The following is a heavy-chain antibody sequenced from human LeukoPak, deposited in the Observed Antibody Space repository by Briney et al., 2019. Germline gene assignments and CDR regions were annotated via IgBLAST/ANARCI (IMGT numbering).Heavy chain of an antibody. CDR2: ISGSGGST. CDR3: AKEPGYCSSTSCLGY. J-gene: IGHJ4*02. V-gene: IGHV3-23*01. Sequence: GGSLRLSCAASGFTFSSYAMNWVRQAPGKGLEWVSAISGSGGSTYYADSVTGRFTISRDNSKNTLYLQMNSLRAEDTAVYYCAKEPGYCSSTSCLGYWGQGTLVTVSS. D-gene: IGHD2-2*01. CDR1: GFTFSSYA.